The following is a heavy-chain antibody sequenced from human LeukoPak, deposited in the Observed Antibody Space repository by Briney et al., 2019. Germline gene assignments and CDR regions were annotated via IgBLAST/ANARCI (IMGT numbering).Heavy chain of an antibody. CDR3: ARYLGGRNAFDI. CDR1: GVTFSGYG. CDR2: IWYDGSKT. D-gene: IGHD3-16*01. Sequence: SLRLSCVAPGVTFSGYGMHWVRQAPGKGLEWVAVIWYDGSKTYYADSVKGPFTISRDNSKGTLYLQMSSLRVEDTAAYYCARYLGGRNAFDIWGQGTMVTVSS. J-gene: IGHJ3*02. V-gene: IGHV3-33*01.